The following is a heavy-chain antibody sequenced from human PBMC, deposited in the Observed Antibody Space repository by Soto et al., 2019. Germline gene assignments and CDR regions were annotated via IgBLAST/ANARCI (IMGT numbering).Heavy chain of an antibody. CDR3: ARRSGGSSYYYGMDV. Sequence: ASVKVSCKASGYTFTGYYMHWVLQAPGQGLEWMGWINPNSGGTNYAQKFQGWVTMTRDTSICTAYMELSRLRSDDTAVYYCARRSGGSSYYYGMDVWGQGTTVTVSS. V-gene: IGHV1-2*04. D-gene: IGHD2-15*01. CDR2: INPNSGGT. CDR1: GYTFTGYY. J-gene: IGHJ6*02.